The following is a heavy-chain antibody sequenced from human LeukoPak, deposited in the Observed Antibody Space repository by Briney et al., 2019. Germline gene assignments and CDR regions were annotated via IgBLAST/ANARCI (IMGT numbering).Heavy chain of an antibody. CDR3: AKVVSGYHFDY. D-gene: IGHD5-12*01. J-gene: IGHJ4*02. Sequence: PGGSLRLSCAASGFTFSSYGMHWVRQAPGKGLEWVAVIWYDGSNKYYADSVKGRFTISRDDSKNTLYLQMNTLRAEDTAVYYCAKVVSGYHFDYWGQGTLVTVSS. V-gene: IGHV3-33*06. CDR2: IWYDGSNK. CDR1: GFTFSSYG.